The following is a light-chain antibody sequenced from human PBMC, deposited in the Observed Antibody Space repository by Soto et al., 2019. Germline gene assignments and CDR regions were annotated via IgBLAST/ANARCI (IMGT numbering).Light chain of an antibody. CDR3: QQYNNWPST. CDR2: GAS. J-gene: IGKJ2*01. CDR1: QSVISN. Sequence: EIVMTQSPATLSVSPGERVTLSCRASQSVISNVAWYQQKRGQAPGLLIIGASTRATGIPARFSGSESGTEFTLTISSLQSEDFAVYYCQQYNNWPSTFGQGTKLEIK. V-gene: IGKV3-15*01.